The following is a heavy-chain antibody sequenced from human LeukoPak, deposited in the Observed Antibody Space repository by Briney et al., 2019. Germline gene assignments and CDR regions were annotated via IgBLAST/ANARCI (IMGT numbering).Heavy chain of an antibody. V-gene: IGHV4-39*02. CDR2: IYYSGST. CDR1: GGAISSSSYY. CDR3: ARDYYGSGSL. Sequence: PSETLSLTCTVSGGAISSSSYYCGWIRQPPGKGLEWIGSIYYSGSTYYNPSLKSRVTVSVDTSKNKFSLKLSSVTDADTAVYYCARDYYGSGSLWGQGTLVTVSS. D-gene: IGHD3-10*01. J-gene: IGHJ4*02.